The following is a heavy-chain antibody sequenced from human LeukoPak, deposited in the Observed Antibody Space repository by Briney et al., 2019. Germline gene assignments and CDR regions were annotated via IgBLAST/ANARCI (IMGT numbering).Heavy chain of an antibody. CDR3: ARALDV. CDR2: IDTDGTIT. Sequence: GGSLRLSCSASGYIFSSYWMHWVRQAPGEGLVWVSRIDTDGTITSYADSVKGRFTISRDNAKNTLYLQMNSLRTEDTGVYYCARALDVWGKGTTVTVSS. J-gene: IGHJ6*04. CDR1: GYIFSSYW. V-gene: IGHV3-74*01.